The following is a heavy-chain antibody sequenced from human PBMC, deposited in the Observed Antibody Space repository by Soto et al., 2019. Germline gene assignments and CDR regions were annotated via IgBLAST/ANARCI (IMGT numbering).Heavy chain of an antibody. CDR3: ARSQTTYYDFWSGYWPSDYYGMDV. Sequence: ASVKVSCKASGYTFTSYGISWVRQAPGQGLEWMGWISACNGNTNYAQKLQGRVTMTTDTSTSTAYMELRSLRSDDTAVYYCARSQTTYYDFWSGYWPSDYYGMDVWGQGTTVTVSS. V-gene: IGHV1-18*01. D-gene: IGHD3-3*01. CDR1: GYTFTSYG. CDR2: ISACNGNT. J-gene: IGHJ6*02.